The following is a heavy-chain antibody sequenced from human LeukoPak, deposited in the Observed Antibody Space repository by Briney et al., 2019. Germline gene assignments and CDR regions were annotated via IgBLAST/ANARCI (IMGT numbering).Heavy chain of an antibody. Sequence: NPSETLSLTCAVYGGSFSNYYCTWIRQAPGKGLEWIGEIHPSGSTNYNPSLLSRVTLSLDASKNQFSLRLTSVTAADTAVYFCARGLDTYKSGVDWGQGTLVTLSS. D-gene: IGHD1-26*01. V-gene: IGHV4-34*01. J-gene: IGHJ4*02. CDR2: IHPSGST. CDR1: GGSFSNYY. CDR3: ARGLDTYKSGVD.